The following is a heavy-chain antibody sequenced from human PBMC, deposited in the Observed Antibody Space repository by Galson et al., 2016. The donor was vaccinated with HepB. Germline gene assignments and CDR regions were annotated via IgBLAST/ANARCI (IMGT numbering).Heavy chain of an antibody. J-gene: IGHJ3*02. CDR1: RFTFSSYW. D-gene: IGHD4-23*01. CDR2: ISGDASGT. CDR3: VSPLHNDGNSGMAFDI. Sequence: SLRLSCADSRFTFSSYWMHWVRQVPGKGPVWVSVISGDASGTRYADSVKGRFTISRDNNKNTLYLQMNSLRADDTAVYYCVSPLHNDGNSGMAFDIWGQGTMVTVSS. V-gene: IGHV3-74*01.